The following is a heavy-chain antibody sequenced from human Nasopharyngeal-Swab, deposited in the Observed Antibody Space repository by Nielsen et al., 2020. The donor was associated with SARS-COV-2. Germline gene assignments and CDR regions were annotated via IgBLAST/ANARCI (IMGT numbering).Heavy chain of an antibody. CDR3: AKAPYLRGLDV. CDR2: ISGNDNTT. J-gene: IGHJ6*02. D-gene: IGHD2-21*01. CDR1: GFTFSSYA. Sequence: GGSLRLSCAAPGFTFSSYAMSWVRQAPGKGLEWVSIISGNDNTTYYADSVKDRFTISRDNSKNTLYLQTNSLRVEDTAVYYCAKAPYLRGLDVWGQGTTVTVSS. V-gene: IGHV3-23*01.